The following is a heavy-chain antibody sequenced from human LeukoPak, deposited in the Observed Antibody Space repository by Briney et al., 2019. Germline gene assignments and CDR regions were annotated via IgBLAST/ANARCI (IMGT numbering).Heavy chain of an antibody. CDR1: GFTFSSYG. J-gene: IGHJ4*02. V-gene: IGHV3-30*18. CDR2: ISYDGSNR. CDR3: ANLGNY. Sequence: GGSLRLSCAASGFTFSSYGMHWVRQAPGKGLEWVAVISYDGSNRYYADSVKGRFTISRDNSKNTLYLQMNSLRAEDTAVYYCANLGNYWGQGTLVTVSS. D-gene: IGHD3-16*01.